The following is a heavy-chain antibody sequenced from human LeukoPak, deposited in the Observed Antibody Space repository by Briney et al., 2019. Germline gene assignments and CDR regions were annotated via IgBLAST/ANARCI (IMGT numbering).Heavy chain of an antibody. CDR2: FIPIFGTA. J-gene: IGHJ3*02. D-gene: IGHD3-9*01. Sequence: ASVKVSCKASGGTFSSYATSWVRQAPGQGLEWMGGFIPIFGTANYAQKFQGRVTITADESTSTAYMELSSLRSEDTAVYYCASLAPYYDILTGDDAFDIWGQGTMVTVSS. V-gene: IGHV1-69*13. CDR3: ASLAPYYDILTGDDAFDI. CDR1: GGTFSSYA.